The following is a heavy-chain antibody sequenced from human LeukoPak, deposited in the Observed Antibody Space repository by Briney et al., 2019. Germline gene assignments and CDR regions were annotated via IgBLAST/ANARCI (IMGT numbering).Heavy chain of an antibody. CDR2: IIPILGIA. V-gene: IGHV1-69*04. CDR1: GGTFSSYA. J-gene: IGHJ5*02. CDR3: ARAGDLRYFDWSIGFDP. D-gene: IGHD3-9*01. Sequence: GASVKVSCTASGGTFSSYAISWVRQAPEQGLEWIGRIIPILGIANYAQKFQGRVTITADKSTSTAYMELSSLRSEDTAVYYCARAGDLRYFDWSIGFDPWGQGTLVTVSS.